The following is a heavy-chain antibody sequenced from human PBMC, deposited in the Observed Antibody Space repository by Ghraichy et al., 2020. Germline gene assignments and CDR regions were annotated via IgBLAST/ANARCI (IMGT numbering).Heavy chain of an antibody. CDR2: IYYSGST. Sequence: SETLSLTCTVSGGSISSSSYYWGWIRQPPGKGLEWIGSIYYSGSTHYNPSLKSRVTISVDTSKNQFSLKLSSVTAADTAVYYCASVEGPRGYCSGGSCYFPNWFDPWGQGTLVTVSS. V-gene: IGHV4-39*01. CDR3: ASVEGPRGYCSGGSCYFPNWFDP. J-gene: IGHJ5*02. D-gene: IGHD2-15*01. CDR1: GGSISSSSYY.